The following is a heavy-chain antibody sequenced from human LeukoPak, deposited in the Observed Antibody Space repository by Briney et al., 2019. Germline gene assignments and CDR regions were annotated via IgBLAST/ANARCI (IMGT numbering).Heavy chain of an antibody. CDR2: ISAYNGNT. J-gene: IGHJ4*02. CDR3: ARDRRSLPDHYDYVWGSYRYIPFDY. D-gene: IGHD3-16*02. CDR1: GYTFTSYG. Sequence: GASVKVSCKASGYTFTSYGISWVRQAPGQGLEWMGWISAYNGNTNYAQKLQGRVTMTTDTSTSTAYMELRSLRSDDTAVYYCARDRRSLPDHYDYVWGSYRYIPFDYWGQGTLVTVSS. V-gene: IGHV1-18*01.